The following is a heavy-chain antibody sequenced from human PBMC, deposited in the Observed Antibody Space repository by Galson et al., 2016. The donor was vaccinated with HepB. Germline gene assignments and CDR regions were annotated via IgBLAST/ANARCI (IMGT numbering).Heavy chain of an antibody. CDR2: TWFDGRDQ. J-gene: IGHJ5*02. CDR1: GFTFSNYG. CDR3: ARGVGLGTTLYNWFDP. V-gene: IGHV3-33*01. D-gene: IGHD4-17*01. Sequence: SLRLSCAASGFTFSNYGLHWVRQAPGKGLEWVAATWFDGRDQYYRDSVKGRFTISKDNSKNTLFLQMNSLRAEDTAVYYCARGVGLGTTLYNWFDPWGQGTLVTVSS.